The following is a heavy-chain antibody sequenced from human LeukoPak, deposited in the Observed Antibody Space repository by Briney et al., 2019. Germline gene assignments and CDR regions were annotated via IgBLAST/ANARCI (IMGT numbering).Heavy chain of an antibody. D-gene: IGHD3-10*01. CDR3: ARVKSRGNYYYYYGMDV. CDR2: ISYDGSNK. Sequence: GRSLRLSCAASGFTFSSYAMHWVRQAPGKGLECVAVISYDGSNKYYADSVKGRFTISRDNSKDMLYLQMNSLRAEDTAVYYCARVKSRGNYYYYYGMDVWGQGTTVTVSS. CDR1: GFTFSSYA. J-gene: IGHJ6*02. V-gene: IGHV3-30-3*01.